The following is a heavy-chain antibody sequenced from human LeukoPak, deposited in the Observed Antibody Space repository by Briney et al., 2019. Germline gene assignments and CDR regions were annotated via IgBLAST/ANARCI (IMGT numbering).Heavy chain of an antibody. CDR3: ARAPYDSSGYYYVGYFQH. CDR1: GFTFSSYE. V-gene: IGHV3-48*03. J-gene: IGHJ1*01. Sequence: GGSLRLSCAASGFTFSSYEMNWVRQAPGKGLEWVSYISSSGSTIYYADSVKGRFTISRDNSKNTLYLQMNSLRAEDTAVYYCARAPYDSSGYYYVGYFQHWGQGTLVTVSS. CDR2: ISSSGSTI. D-gene: IGHD3-22*01.